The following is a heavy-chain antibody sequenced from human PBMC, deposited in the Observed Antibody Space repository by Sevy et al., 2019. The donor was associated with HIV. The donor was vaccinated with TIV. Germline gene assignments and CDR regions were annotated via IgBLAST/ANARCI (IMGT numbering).Heavy chain of an antibody. J-gene: IGHJ5*02. CDR1: GGTFSSYA. V-gene: IGHV1-69*13. CDR3: ARGSGSKTWFDP. CDR2: IIPIFGTA. Sequence: PSVKVSCKTSGGTFSSYAISWVRQAPGQGLEWMGGIIPIFGTANYAQKFQGRVTITADESTSTAYMDLSSLGSEDTAVYYCARGSGSKTWFDPWGQGTLVTVSS. D-gene: IGHD5-12*01.